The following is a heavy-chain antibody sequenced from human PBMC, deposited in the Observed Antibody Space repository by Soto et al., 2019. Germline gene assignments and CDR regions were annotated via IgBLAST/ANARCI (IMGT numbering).Heavy chain of an antibody. V-gene: IGHV3-30*04. J-gene: IGHJ4*02. D-gene: IGHD2-21*02. CDR1: GFIFSDYA. CDR2: ISYDGSNK. Sequence: PGGSLRLSCAASGFIFSDYAMHWFRQAPGTGLEWVALISYDGSNKYYADSVKGRFTISRDNSKNTLYLQMNSLRAEDTAVYYCANVSRIVVVTAPYDDWGQGTLVTVSS. CDR3: ANVSRIVVVTAPYDD.